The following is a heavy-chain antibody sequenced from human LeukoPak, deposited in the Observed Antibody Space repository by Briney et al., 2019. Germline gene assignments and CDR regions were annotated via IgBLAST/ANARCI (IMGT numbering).Heavy chain of an antibody. J-gene: IGHJ3*02. Sequence: GGSLRLSCEAPGFNFISYSMGWVRQAPGKGLEWVASISGRSVFISYSDSVKGRFTISRDNTKNSLFLELSSLRPDDTAVYYCTRDQAVRYAFDIWGQGSVVTVSS. V-gene: IGHV3-21*01. CDR3: TRDQAVRYAFDI. CDR1: GFNFISYS. D-gene: IGHD3-10*01. CDR2: ISGRSVFI.